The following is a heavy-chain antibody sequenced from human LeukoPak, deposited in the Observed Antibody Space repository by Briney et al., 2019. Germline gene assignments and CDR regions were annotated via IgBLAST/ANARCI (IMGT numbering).Heavy chain of an antibody. J-gene: IGHJ4*02. CDR1: GYTFTSYG. CDR2: ISAYNGNT. CDR3: ARDHGPSSSLYFAD. D-gene: IGHD6-6*01. Sequence: GASVRLSCKASGYTFTSYGISWVRQAPGQGLEWMGWISAYNGNTNYAQKLQGRVTMTTDTSTSTAYMELRSLRSDDTAVYYCARDHGPSSSLYFADWGQGTLVTVSS. V-gene: IGHV1-18*01.